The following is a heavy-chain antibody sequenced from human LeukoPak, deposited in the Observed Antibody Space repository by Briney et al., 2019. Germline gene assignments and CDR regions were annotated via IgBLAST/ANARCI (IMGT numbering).Heavy chain of an antibody. CDR3: ASRRDGYNYYFDY. J-gene: IGHJ4*02. V-gene: IGHV4-30-2*01. CDR2: IYHSGST. CDR1: GGSISSGGYS. D-gene: IGHD5-24*01. Sequence: PSETLSLTCAVSGGSISSGGYSWSWIQQPPGKGLEWIGYIYHSGSTYYNPSLKSRVTISVDRSKNQFSLKLSSVTAADTAVYYCASRRDGYNYYFDYWGQGTLVTVSS.